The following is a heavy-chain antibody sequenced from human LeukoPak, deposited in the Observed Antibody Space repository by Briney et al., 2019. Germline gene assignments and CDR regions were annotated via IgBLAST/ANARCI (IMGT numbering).Heavy chain of an antibody. D-gene: IGHD6-13*01. J-gene: IGHJ3*02. CDR2: ISYDGSNK. V-gene: IGHV3-30*18. CDR1: GFTFSSYG. Sequence: QPGRSLRLSCAASGFTFSSYGMHWVRQAPGKGLEWVAVISYDGSNKYYADSVKGRFTISRDNSKNTLYLQMNSLRAEDTAVYYCAKIAAADAFDIWGQGTMVTVSS. CDR3: AKIAAADAFDI.